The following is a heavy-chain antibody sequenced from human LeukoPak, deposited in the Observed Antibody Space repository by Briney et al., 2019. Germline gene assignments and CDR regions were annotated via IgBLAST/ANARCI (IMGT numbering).Heavy chain of an antibody. V-gene: IGHV4-59*08. CDR3: AGFGAGSYY. CDR2: IYYSGST. D-gene: IGHD3-10*01. J-gene: IGHJ4*02. Sequence: SETLSLTCTVSGGSISSYYWSWIRQPPGKGLEWIGYIYYSGSTNYNPSLKSRVTISVDTSKNQFSLKLSSVTAADTAVYYCAGFGAGSYYWGQGTLVTVSS. CDR1: GGSISSYY.